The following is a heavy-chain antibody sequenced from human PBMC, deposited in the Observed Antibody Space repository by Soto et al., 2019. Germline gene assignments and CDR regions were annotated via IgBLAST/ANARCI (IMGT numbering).Heavy chain of an antibody. CDR2: ISGSGGST. CDR3: AKGRVVAATRTGMDV. CDR1: GFTFSSNA. Sequence: EVQLLESGGGLVQPGGSLGPSCAASGFTFSSNAMSGARQPPGTGLEWVSAISGSGGSTYYADSVKGRFTISRDNSKNTLYLQMNSLRAEDTAVYYCAKGRVVAATRTGMDVWGQGTTVTVSS. J-gene: IGHJ6*02. V-gene: IGHV3-23*01. D-gene: IGHD2-15*01.